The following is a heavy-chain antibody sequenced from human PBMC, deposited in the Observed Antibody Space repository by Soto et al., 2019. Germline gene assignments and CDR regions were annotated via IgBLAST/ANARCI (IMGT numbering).Heavy chain of an antibody. CDR3: ASGYGRNFDY. V-gene: IGHV4-34*01. CDR1: GGSFSGYY. D-gene: IGHD3-10*01. J-gene: IGHJ4*02. CDR2: INHSGST. Sequence: SETLSLTCGVYGGSFSGYYWSWIRQPPGKGLEWIGEINHSGSTNYNTSLKSRVTISVDTSKNQFSLKLSSVTAADTAVYYCASGYGRNFDYWGQGTLVTVSS.